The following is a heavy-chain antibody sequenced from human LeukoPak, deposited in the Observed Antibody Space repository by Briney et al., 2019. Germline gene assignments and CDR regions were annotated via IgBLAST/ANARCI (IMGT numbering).Heavy chain of an antibody. CDR1: GYSFTTYW. Sequence: GESVKISCRTSGYSFTTYWVAWVRQMPGKGLEWMGMISPGDFDTRYTPSFKAQVTISADKSISTVYLQWSSLKTSDTAIYYCARHQGGMDVWGQGTTVTVSS. V-gene: IGHV5-51*01. CDR2: ISPGDFDT. J-gene: IGHJ6*02. CDR3: ARHQGGMDV.